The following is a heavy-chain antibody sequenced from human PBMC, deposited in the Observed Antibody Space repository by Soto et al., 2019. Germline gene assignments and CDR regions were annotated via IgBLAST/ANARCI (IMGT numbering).Heavy chain of an antibody. J-gene: IGHJ6*03. D-gene: IGHD5-12*01. Sequence: PGGSLRLSCAASGFTVSSNYMSWVRQAPGKGLEWVSVIYSGGSTYYADSVKGRFTISRDNSKNTLYLQMNSLRAEDTAVYYCARVRCYDPTERYYYYYYYMDVWGKGTTVTVSS. CDR3: ARVRCYDPTERYYYYYYYMDV. CDR2: IYSGGST. CDR1: GFTVSSNY. V-gene: IGHV3-66*01.